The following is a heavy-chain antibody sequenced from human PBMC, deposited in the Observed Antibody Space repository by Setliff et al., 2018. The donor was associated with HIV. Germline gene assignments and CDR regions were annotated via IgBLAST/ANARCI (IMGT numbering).Heavy chain of an antibody. CDR1: GGSISNYY. CDR3: ARGDNFYYTSGTFNNVFNCFNS. Sequence: SETLSLTCTVSGGSISNYYWSWIRQPPGKQPEWIGYIYYTGSTNYDPSLKSRVTISLDTSKDQFSLKLSSVTAADTAIYYCARGDNFYYTSGTFNNVFNCFNSWGKGTRVTVSS. D-gene: IGHD3-3*01. J-gene: IGHJ5*02. CDR2: IYYTGST. V-gene: IGHV4-59*01.